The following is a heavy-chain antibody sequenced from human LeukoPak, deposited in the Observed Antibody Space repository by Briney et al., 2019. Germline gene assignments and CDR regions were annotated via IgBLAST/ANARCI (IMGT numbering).Heavy chain of an antibody. CDR2: LNPNTGHA. CDR3: AKDRDGADRIIL. CDR1: AYDFTVYH. D-gene: IGHD5-24*01. V-gene: IGHV1-2*06. J-gene: IGHJ4*02. Sequence: GASVKVSCKVVAYDFTVYHIHWVRQVPGQGPVWMGRLNPNTGHAVYAFKFQGRVTITRDTSSSTAYMEVTRLTSDDTALYYCAKDRDGADRIILWGQGTLVTVSS.